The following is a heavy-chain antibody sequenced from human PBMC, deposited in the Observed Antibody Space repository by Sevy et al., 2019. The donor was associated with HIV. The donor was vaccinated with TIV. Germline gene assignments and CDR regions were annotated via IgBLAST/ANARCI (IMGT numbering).Heavy chain of an antibody. Sequence: GGSLRLSCAASGFTFRSYGMHWVRQAPGKGLEWVAVIWDNGSKKYYADPVKGRFTISRDNSKNTLYLQMNSLRAEDTAVYYCARGGYCTNNVCYGSIDYWGRRTLVTVSS. V-gene: IGHV3-33*01. D-gene: IGHD2-8*01. CDR3: ARGGYCTNNVCYGSIDY. J-gene: IGHJ4*02. CDR1: GFTFRSYG. CDR2: IWDNGSKK.